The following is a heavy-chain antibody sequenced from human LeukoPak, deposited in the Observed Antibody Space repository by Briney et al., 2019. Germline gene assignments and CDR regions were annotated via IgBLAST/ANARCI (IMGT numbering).Heavy chain of an antibody. Sequence: SETLSLTCAVSGYSISSGYYWGWIRQPPGKGLEWIGSIYHSGSTYYNPSLKSRVTISVDTSKNQFPLKLSSVTAADTAVYYCARATDGSGSSSHYYYYYYGMDVWGKGTTVTVSS. D-gene: IGHD3-10*01. CDR3: ARATDGSGSSSHYYYYYYGMDV. CDR2: IYHSGST. CDR1: GYSISSGYY. V-gene: IGHV4-38-2*01. J-gene: IGHJ6*04.